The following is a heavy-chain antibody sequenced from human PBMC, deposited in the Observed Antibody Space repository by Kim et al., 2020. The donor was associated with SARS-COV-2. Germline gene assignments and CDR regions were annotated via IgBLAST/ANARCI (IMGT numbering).Heavy chain of an antibody. CDR3: ARDFGYCSGGSCYSDH. CDR2: IYSGGST. D-gene: IGHD2-15*01. Sequence: GGSLRLSCAASGFTFSSNYMSWVRQAPGKGLEWVSVIYSGGSTYYADSVKGRFNISRDNSKNTLYLQMNSLRAEDMAVYYCARDFGYCSGGSCYSDHWGQGTLVTVSS. J-gene: IGHJ4*02. CDR1: GFTFSSNY. V-gene: IGHV3-66*01.